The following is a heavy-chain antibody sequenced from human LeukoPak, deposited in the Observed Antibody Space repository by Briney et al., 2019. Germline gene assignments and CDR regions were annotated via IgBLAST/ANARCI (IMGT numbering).Heavy chain of an antibody. V-gene: IGHV4-30-4*01. CDR3: ARGLRHSSSWYGGYFQH. CDR2: IYYSGST. J-gene: IGHJ1*01. CDR1: GGSISSGDYY. Sequence: SETLSLTCTVSGGSISSGDYYWSWIRQPPGKGLEWIGYIYYSGSTYYNPSLKSRVTISVDTSKNQFSLKLSSVTAADTAVYYCARGLRHSSSWYGGYFQHWGQGTLVTVSS. D-gene: IGHD6-13*01.